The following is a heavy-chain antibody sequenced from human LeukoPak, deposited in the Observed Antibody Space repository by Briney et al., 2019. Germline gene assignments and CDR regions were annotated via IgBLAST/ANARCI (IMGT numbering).Heavy chain of an antibody. J-gene: IGHJ4*02. Sequence: SQTLSLTCAISGDSVSSNSAAWNWIRQSPSSGLQWLGRTYYRSKWYNDYAVSVKSRITINPDTSKNQFSLQLNSVTPEDTAVYYCAREGGNGGYACDCWGQGTLVTVSS. V-gene: IGHV6-1*01. D-gene: IGHD5-12*01. CDR3: AREGGNGGYACDC. CDR1: GDSVSSNSAA. CDR2: TYYRSKWYN.